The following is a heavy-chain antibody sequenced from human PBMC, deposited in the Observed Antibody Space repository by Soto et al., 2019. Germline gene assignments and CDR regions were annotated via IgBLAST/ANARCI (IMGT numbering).Heavy chain of an antibody. Sequence: PSQTLSLTCVGSGYTVSSNSVAWDWVRQSPSRGLEWLGRTYYRSRWYRDYAVSVRSRIDINADTSKNQVSLQLNSVTPEDTAVYYCARSEEDSDYYYYGMDVWGEGTTVSVSS. J-gene: IGHJ6*04. D-gene: IGHD2-15*01. V-gene: IGHV6-1*01. CDR3: ARSEEDSDYYYYGMDV. CDR2: TYYRSRWYR. CDR1: GYTVSSNSVA.